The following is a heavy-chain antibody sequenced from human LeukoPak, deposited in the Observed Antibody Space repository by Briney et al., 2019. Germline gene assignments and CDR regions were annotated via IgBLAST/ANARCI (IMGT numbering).Heavy chain of an antibody. D-gene: IGHD1-26*01. CDR3: AKDREGGFDY. V-gene: IGHV3-23*01. CDR1: GFTFSSYA. J-gene: IGHJ4*02. Sequence: PGASLRLSCAASGFTFSSYAMSWVRQAPGKGLEWVSAISGSGGSTYYADSVKGRFTISRDNSRNTLYLQMNSLRAEDTAVYYCAKDREGGFDYWGQGTLVTVSS. CDR2: ISGSGGST.